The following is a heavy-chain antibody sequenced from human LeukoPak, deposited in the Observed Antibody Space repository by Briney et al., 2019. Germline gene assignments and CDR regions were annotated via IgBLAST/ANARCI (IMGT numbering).Heavy chain of an antibody. CDR3: ARGVNNWNIDVFDI. Sequence: SETLSLTCAFYGGSFSGYYWSWIRQPPGKGLEWIGEINHSGGTKYNPSLKSRVTISVDTSKNQFSLKLSSVTAAETAVYFCARGVNNWNIDVFDIWGQGTMVTVSS. J-gene: IGHJ3*02. CDR1: GGSFSGYY. CDR2: INHSGGT. D-gene: IGHD1/OR15-1a*01. V-gene: IGHV4-34*01.